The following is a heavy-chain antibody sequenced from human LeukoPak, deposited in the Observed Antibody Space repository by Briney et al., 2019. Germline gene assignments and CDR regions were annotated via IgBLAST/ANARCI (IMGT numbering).Heavy chain of an antibody. V-gene: IGHV1-69*13. D-gene: IGHD3-10*01. Sequence: SVKVSCKASGGTFSSCAISWVRQAPGQGLEWMGGIIPIFGTANYAQKFQGRVTITADESTSTAYMELSSLRSEDTAVYYCARAPSHYYGSGSYLGYWGQGTLVTVSS. CDR1: GGTFSSCA. CDR3: ARAPSHYYGSGSYLGY. CDR2: IIPIFGTA. J-gene: IGHJ4*02.